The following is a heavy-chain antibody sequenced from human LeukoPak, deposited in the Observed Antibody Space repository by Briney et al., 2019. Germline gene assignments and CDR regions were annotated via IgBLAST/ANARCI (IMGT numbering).Heavy chain of an antibody. J-gene: IGHJ3*02. Sequence: ASETLSLTCTVSGGSISSSSYYWGWIRQPPGKGLEWIGRIYYSGSTYYNPSLKSRVTISVDTSKNQFSLKLSSVTAADTAVYYCAREIGIVVVPAASGDAFDIWGQGTMVTVPS. V-gene: IGHV4-39*07. CDR1: GGSISSSSYY. D-gene: IGHD2-2*01. CDR2: IYYSGST. CDR3: AREIGIVVVPAASGDAFDI.